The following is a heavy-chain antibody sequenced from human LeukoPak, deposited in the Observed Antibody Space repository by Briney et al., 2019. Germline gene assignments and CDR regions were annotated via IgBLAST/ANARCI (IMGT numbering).Heavy chain of an antibody. CDR3: ARGYDSSGYMRPDWFDP. CDR1: AGSISSYY. J-gene: IGHJ5*02. CDR2: SYTSGST. Sequence: SETLSLTCTVSAGSISSYYWSWIRQPAGKGLEWIGRSYTSGSTNYNPSLKSRVTMSVDTSKNQFSLKLSSVTAADTAVYYCARGYDSSGYMRPDWFDPWGQGTLVTVSS. V-gene: IGHV4-4*07. D-gene: IGHD3-22*01.